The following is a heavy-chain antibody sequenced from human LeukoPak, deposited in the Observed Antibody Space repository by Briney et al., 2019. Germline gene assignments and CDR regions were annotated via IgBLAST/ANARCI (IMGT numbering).Heavy chain of an antibody. CDR1: GYTFTSYA. D-gene: IGHD4-23*01. J-gene: IGHJ6*02. V-gene: IGHV7-4-1*02. CDR2: INTNTGNP. CDR3: ARDLRVVTEENYYYYGMDV. Sequence: ASVKVSCKASGYTFTSYAMNWVRQAPGQGLEWMGWINTNTGNPTYAQGFTGRFVFSLDTSVSTAYLQISSLNAEDTAVYYCARDLRVVTEENYYYYGMDVWGQGTTVTVSS.